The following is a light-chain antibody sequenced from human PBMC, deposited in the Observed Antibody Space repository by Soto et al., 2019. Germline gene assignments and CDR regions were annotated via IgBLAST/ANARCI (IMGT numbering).Light chain of an antibody. Sequence: EIVFTQSPRTLSSSPWQXATLSCRAIPRVIRNLTWYQQKPRQSPRRLIYAASTRANGIPARFSGSGSGTECTLTISSLQSEDFAVDYCQQYNNWSFGQGTRLEIK. CDR3: QQYNNWS. J-gene: IGKJ5*01. CDR2: AAS. V-gene: IGKV3-15*01. CDR1: PRVIRN.